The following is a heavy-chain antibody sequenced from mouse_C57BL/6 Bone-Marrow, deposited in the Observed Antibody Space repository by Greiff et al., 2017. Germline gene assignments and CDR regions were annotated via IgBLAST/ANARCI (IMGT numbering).Heavy chain of an antibody. D-gene: IGHD1-1*01. CDR2: IYPRSGNT. CDR3: ARIRITTVVDWYFDV. V-gene: IGHV1-81*01. Sequence: QVQLQQSGAELARPGASVKLSCKASGYTFTSYGISWVKQRTGQGLEWIGEIYPRSGNTYYTEKFKGKATLTADKYSSAAYMELRRLTSEDSAVYFCARIRITTVVDWYFDVWGTGTTVTVSS. J-gene: IGHJ1*03. CDR1: GYTFTSYG.